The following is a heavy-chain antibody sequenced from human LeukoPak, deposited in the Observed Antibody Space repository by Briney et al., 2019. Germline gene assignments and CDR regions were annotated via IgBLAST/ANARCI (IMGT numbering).Heavy chain of an antibody. CDR3: AKGAYYHGSGRYFDY. J-gene: IGHJ4*02. CDR1: GFTFSSYA. D-gene: IGHD3-10*01. CDR2: ISDSGGRT. Sequence: GSLRLSCAASGFTFSSYAMSWVRQAPGKGLEWVSTISDSGGRTYSADSVKGRFTMSRDNSKNTLYLQMNSLRAEDTAVYYCAKGAYYHGSGRYFDYWGQGTLVTVSS. V-gene: IGHV3-23*01.